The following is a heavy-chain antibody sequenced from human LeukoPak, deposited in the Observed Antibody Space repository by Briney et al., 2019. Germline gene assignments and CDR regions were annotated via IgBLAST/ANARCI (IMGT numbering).Heavy chain of an antibody. Sequence: EASVKVSCKASGGTFSSYAISWVRQAPGQGLEWMGGIIPIFGTANYAQKFQGRVTITADESTGTAYMELSSLRSEDTAVYYCATAKTMVRGVITFDYWGQGTLVTVSS. CDR1: GGTFSSYA. D-gene: IGHD3-10*01. CDR2: IIPIFGTA. V-gene: IGHV1-69*01. J-gene: IGHJ4*02. CDR3: ATAKTMVRGVITFDY.